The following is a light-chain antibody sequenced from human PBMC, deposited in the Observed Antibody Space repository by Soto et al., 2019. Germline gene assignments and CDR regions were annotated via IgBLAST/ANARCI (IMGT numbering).Light chain of an antibody. J-gene: IGKJ4*01. V-gene: IGKV3-11*01. CDR2: DAS. CDR1: QSVSTS. CDR3: QQRSSWPPT. Sequence: EMVLTQSPATLSLSPGEVATLSCRTSQSVSTSLVWYQQKPGQAPRLLIYDASNRATGIPARFSGSGSGTDFTLTISRLEPEDFAVYFCQQRSSWPPTFGGGTKVEIK.